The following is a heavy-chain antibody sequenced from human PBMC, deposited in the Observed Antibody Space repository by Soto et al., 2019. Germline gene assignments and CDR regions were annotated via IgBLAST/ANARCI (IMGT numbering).Heavy chain of an antibody. CDR1: GFTFSSSG. CDR3: ARSQSSSWYYFDY. V-gene: IGHV3-33*01. D-gene: IGHD6-13*01. J-gene: IGHJ4*02. Sequence: QVQLVESGGGVVQPGRSLRLSCAASGFTFSSSGMHWVRQAPGKGLEWVAVIWYDGSNKYYAYSVKGRFTISRDNSKNTLSLQMNSLRAEDPAVYYFARSQSSSWYYFDYWGQGTLVTVSS. CDR2: IWYDGSNK.